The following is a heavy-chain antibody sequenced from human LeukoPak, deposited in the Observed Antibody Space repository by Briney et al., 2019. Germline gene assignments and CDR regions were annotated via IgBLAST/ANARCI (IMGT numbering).Heavy chain of an antibody. J-gene: IGHJ3*02. CDR2: IIPIFGTA. Sequence: SVKVSCKASGGTFSSYAISWVRQAPGQGLEWMGGIIPIFGTANYAQKFQGRVTITADESTSTAYMELSSLRSEDTAVYYCARGGRPAVVGRGVVLGAFDIWGKGTMVTVSS. V-gene: IGHV1-69*13. D-gene: IGHD2-15*01. CDR3: ARGGRPAVVGRGVVLGAFDI. CDR1: GGTFSSYA.